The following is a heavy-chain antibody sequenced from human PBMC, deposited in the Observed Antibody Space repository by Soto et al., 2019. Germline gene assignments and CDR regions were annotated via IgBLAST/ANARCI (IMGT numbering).Heavy chain of an antibody. Sequence: SETLSLTCAVYGGSFSGYYWSWIRQPPGKGLEWIGEINHSGSTNYNPSLKSRVTISVDTSKDQFSLKLSSVTAADTAVYYCVTGRGYSYGYYYYYYGMDVWGQGTTVTVSS. D-gene: IGHD5-18*01. CDR1: GGSFSGYY. CDR2: INHSGST. V-gene: IGHV4-34*01. CDR3: VTGRGYSYGYYYYYYGMDV. J-gene: IGHJ6*02.